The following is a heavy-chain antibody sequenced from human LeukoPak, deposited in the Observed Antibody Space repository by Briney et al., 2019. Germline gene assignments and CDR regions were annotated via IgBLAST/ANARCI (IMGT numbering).Heavy chain of an antibody. J-gene: IGHJ4*02. CDR3: ARDRAGAGGYSPPTDY. V-gene: IGHV1-8*02. CDR2: MNPNSGNT. D-gene: IGHD5-18*01. Sequence: ASVKVSCKASGYTFTSYDINWVRQATGQGLEWMGWMNPNSGNTGYAQKLQGRVTMTTDTSTSTAYMELRSLRSDDTAVYYCARDRAGAGGYSPPTDYWGQGTLVTVSS. CDR1: GYTFTSYD.